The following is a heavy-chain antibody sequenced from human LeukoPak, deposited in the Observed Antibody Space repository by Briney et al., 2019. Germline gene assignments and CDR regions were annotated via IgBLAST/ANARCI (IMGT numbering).Heavy chain of an antibody. J-gene: IGHJ6*02. CDR2: ISSSSSYI. CDR1: GFTFSSYS. D-gene: IGHD3-10*01. Sequence: SGGSLRLSCAASGFTFSSYSMNWVRQAPGKGLEWVSSISSSSSYIYYADSVKGRFTISRDNAKNSLYLQMNSLRAEDTAVYYCARDGVGAGRRIRYYSYGMDVWGQGTTVTVSS. CDR3: ARDGVGAGRRIRYYSYGMDV. V-gene: IGHV3-21*01.